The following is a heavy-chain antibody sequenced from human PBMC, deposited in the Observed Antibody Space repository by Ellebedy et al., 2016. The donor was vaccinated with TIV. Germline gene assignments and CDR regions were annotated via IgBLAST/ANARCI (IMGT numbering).Heavy chain of an antibody. CDR1: GFSFDGHG. J-gene: IGHJ6*02. CDR2: LNWNGYST. Sequence: GESLKISCAASGFSFDGHGMSWVRQVPGKGPEWVASLNWNGYSTGYAESVKGRFTISRDNAKRSLFLQMTSLRVEDTALYYCVRHNGRLRGVIPYYYYGMDVWGQGTTVTVS. CDR3: VRHNGRLRGVIPYYYYGMDV. D-gene: IGHD3-10*01. V-gene: IGHV3-20*04.